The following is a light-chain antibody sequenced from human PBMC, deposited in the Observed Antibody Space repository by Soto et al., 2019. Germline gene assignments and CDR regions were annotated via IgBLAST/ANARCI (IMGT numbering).Light chain of an antibody. CDR3: QQRSNWPPVT. V-gene: IGKV3-11*01. J-gene: IGKJ4*01. CDR2: DAS. CDR1: QSVSSY. Sequence: EIVLTQSPATLSLSPGERATLSCRASQSVSSYLAWYEQKPGQAPRLLIYDASNRATVIPARFSGSVSRTDFTLTISSLEPEDFAIYYCQQRSNWPPVTCGGGTKVEIK.